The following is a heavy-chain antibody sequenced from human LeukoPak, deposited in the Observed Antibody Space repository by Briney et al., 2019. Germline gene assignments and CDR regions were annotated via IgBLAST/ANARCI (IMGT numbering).Heavy chain of an antibody. Sequence: GGSLRLSCAASGFTFSSYAMSWVRQAPGKGLEWVSAISGSGGSTYYADSVKGRFTISKDNSKNTLYLQMNSLRAEDTAVYYCAKDTGDYTHYYYYGMDVWGQGTTVTVSS. J-gene: IGHJ6*02. D-gene: IGHD4-17*01. CDR2: ISGSGGST. CDR3: AKDTGDYTHYYYYGMDV. CDR1: GFTFSSYA. V-gene: IGHV3-23*01.